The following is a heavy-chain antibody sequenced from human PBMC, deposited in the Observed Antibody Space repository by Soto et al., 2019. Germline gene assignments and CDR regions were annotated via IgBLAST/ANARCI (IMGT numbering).Heavy chain of an antibody. CDR1: GGSISSYY. J-gene: IGHJ6*02. Sequence: SETLSLICTVSGGSISSYYWSWIRQPAGKGLEWIGRIYTSGSTNYNPSLKSRVTMSVDTSKNQFSLKLSSVTAADTAVYYCAGWAKRYSVSLGYYYGMDVWGQGTTVTVSS. CDR2: IYTSGST. V-gene: IGHV4-4*07. CDR3: AGWAKRYSVSLGYYYGMDV. D-gene: IGHD2-15*01.